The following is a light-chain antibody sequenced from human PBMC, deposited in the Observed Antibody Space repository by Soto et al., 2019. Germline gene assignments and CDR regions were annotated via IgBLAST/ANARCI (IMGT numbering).Light chain of an antibody. CDR1: SRDIGAYDY. J-gene: IGLJ7*01. Sequence: QSALTQPASVSGSPGQSITISCTGSSRDIGAYDYVSWYQQHPGRAPKLLIYGVTDRPSGVSTRFSGSKSGKTASLTISGLQTEDESAYYCATYTPSGTVVFGGGTQLTVL. V-gene: IGLV2-14*01. CDR2: GVT. CDR3: ATYTPSGTVV.